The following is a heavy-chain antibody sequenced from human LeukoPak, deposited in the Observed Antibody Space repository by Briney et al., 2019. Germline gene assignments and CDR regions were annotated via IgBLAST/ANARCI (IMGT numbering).Heavy chain of an antibody. Sequence: ASVTVSCKASGYTFTGYYMHWVRQAPGQGLEWMGRINPNSGGTNYAQKFQGRVTMTRDTSISTAYMELSRLRSDDTAVYYCARATAAAGHPFDPWGQGTLVTVSS. D-gene: IGHD6-13*01. CDR3: ARATAAAGHPFDP. J-gene: IGHJ5*02. V-gene: IGHV1-2*06. CDR1: GYTFTGYY. CDR2: INPNSGGT.